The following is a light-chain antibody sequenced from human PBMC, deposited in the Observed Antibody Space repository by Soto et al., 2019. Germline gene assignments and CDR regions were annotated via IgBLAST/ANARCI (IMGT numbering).Light chain of an antibody. V-gene: IGKV1-8*01. Sequence: AIRMTQSPSSFSASTGDRVTITCRASQGISSYLAWYEQKPGKAPKLLIYAASTLQRGVPSRFSGSGSGTDFTLTIRCLQSEDFATYYCQQYYSYPRTFGQGTKVEIK. CDR3: QQYYSYPRT. J-gene: IGKJ1*01. CDR1: QGISSY. CDR2: AAS.